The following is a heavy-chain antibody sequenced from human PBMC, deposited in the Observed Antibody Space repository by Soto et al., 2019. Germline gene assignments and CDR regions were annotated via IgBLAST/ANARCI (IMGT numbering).Heavy chain of an antibody. V-gene: IGHV3-23*01. Sequence: EVQLLDSGGGLVQPGGSLRLSCAASGFTFSNHAMSWGRQAPGPGLEWVSAIDGGGTKTYYADSVKGRFTISRDNSMNTLYLQMDSLRAEDTAIYYCTKEHSNYPDNRFDPWGQGTRVTVSS. J-gene: IGHJ5*02. D-gene: IGHD4-4*01. CDR1: GFTFSNHA. CDR2: IDGGGTKT. CDR3: TKEHSNYPDNRFDP.